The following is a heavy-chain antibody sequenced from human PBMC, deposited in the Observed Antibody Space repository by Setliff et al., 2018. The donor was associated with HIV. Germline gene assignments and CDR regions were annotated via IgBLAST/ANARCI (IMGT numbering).Heavy chain of an antibody. J-gene: IGHJ6*03. CDR1: GYTFSGYY. CDR2: LNPRSGGS. D-gene: IGHD3-16*01. V-gene: IGHV1-2*02. Sequence: GASVKVSCKASGYTFSGYYIHWVRQAPGQGLEWMGWLNPRSGGSDYAQRFQGRVTMTRDTSISTAYMGLSRLTSDDTAVYYCARGGGVTFYYYYYMDVWAKGTMVTVSS. CDR3: ARGGGVTFYYYYYMDV.